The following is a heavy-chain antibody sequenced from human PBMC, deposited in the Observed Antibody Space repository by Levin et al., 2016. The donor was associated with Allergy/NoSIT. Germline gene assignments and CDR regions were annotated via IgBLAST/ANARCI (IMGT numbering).Heavy chain of an antibody. CDR3: ARVDTAMSDDAFDI. CDR1: GFTVSSNY. Sequence: GGSLRLSCAASGFTVSSNYMSWVRQAPGKGLEWVSVIYSGGSTYYADSVKGRFTISRHNSKNTLYLQMNSLRAEDTAVYYCARVDTAMSDDAFDIWGQGTMVTVSS. V-gene: IGHV3-53*04. D-gene: IGHD5-18*01. CDR2: IYSGGST. J-gene: IGHJ3*02.